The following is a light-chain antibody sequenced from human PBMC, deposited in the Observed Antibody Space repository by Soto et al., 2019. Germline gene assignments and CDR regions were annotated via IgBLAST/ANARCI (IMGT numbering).Light chain of an antibody. V-gene: IGKV1-5*03. CDR2: KTS. CDR1: QSLNSW. CDR3: QQYNTYS. J-gene: IGKJ2*01. Sequence: EIQMTQSPSTLSASVGDRVSITCRASQSLNSWLAWYQQKPGKAPKLLLYKTSTLESGVPSRFSGSGSGTEFTLTLGTLQPDDFATYYCQQYNTYSFGHGTKLEIK.